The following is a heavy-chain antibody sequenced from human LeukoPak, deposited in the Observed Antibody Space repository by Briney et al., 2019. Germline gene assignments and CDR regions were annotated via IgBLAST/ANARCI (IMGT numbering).Heavy chain of an antibody. J-gene: IGHJ4*02. V-gene: IGHV1-2*02. CDR1: GYTFTDYH. D-gene: IGHD5-24*01. CDR2: INPKSGDT. Sequence: ASVKVSCKXSGYTFTDYHIHWVRQAPGQGLEWMGWINPKSGDTDYLQKFQGRLTVTRDTSISTAYMELSRLTSDDTAMYYCARIKPKWLHLDYWGQGALVTVSS. CDR3: ARIKPKWLHLDY.